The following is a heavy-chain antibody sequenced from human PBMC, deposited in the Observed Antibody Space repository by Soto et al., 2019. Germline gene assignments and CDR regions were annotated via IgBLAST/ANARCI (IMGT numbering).Heavy chain of an antibody. D-gene: IGHD6-13*01. CDR2: IYYSGST. V-gene: IGHV4-31*03. Sequence: SETLSLTCTVSGGSISSGGYYWSWIRQHPGKGLEWIGYIYYSGSTYYNPSLKSRVTISVDTSKNQFSLKLSSVTAADTAVYYCARAGYSSSSLYFDYWGQGTLVTVSS. J-gene: IGHJ4*02. CDR3: ARAGYSSSSLYFDY. CDR1: GGSISSGGYY.